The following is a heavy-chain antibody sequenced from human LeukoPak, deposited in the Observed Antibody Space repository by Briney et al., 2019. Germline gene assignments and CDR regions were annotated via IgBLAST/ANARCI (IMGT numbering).Heavy chain of an antibody. J-gene: IGHJ4*02. V-gene: IGHV4-30-2*01. D-gene: IGHD4-17*01. CDR1: GGSISSGNYY. Sequence: SETLSLTCTVSGGSISSGNYYWSWIRQPPGKGLEWIGYIYHSGNTYYNPSLKSRVAISVDWSKNQFSLKLTSVTAADTAVYYCASFNYGPDYWGQGTLVTVSS. CDR2: IYHSGNT. CDR3: ASFNYGPDY.